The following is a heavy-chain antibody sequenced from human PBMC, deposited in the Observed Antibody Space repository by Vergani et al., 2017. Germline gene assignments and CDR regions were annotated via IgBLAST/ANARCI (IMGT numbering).Heavy chain of an antibody. J-gene: IGHJ5*02. D-gene: IGHD6-19*01. Sequence: VQLLESGGRLVQPGGSLRLSCATSGFTFSSYAISWVRQAPGQGLEWMGGIIPIFGTANYAQKFQGRVTITADESTSTAYMELSSLRSEDTAVYYCARGGQWVVQGLFDPWGQGTLVTVSS. CDR2: IIPIFGTA. CDR1: GFTFSSYA. CDR3: ARGGQWVVQGLFDP. V-gene: IGHV1-69*01.